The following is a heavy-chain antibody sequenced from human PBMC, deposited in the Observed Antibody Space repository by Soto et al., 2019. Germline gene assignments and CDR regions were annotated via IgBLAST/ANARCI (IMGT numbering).Heavy chain of an antibody. CDR3: ARHIKRHSYYDSSGYRKSGFDY. D-gene: IGHD3-22*01. J-gene: IGHJ4*02. CDR1: GGSFSGYY. CDR2: INHSGST. V-gene: IGHV4-34*01. Sequence: SETLSLTCAVYGGSFSGYYWSWIRQPPGKWLEWIGEINHSGSTRYSPSFQGQVTISADKSISTAYLRWSSLKASDTAMYYCARHIKRHSYYDSSGYRKSGFDYWGQGTLVTVSS.